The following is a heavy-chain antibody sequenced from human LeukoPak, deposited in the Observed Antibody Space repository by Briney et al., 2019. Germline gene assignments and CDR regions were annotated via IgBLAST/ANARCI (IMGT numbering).Heavy chain of an antibody. V-gene: IGHV3-64*01. J-gene: IGHJ4*02. CDR3: ARGSAAADY. CDR2: ISSNGGST. D-gene: IGHD6-13*01. CDR1: GFTFSSYA. Sequence: GGSLRLSCAASGFTFSSYAMHWVRQAPGKGLEYVSAISSNGGSTYYANSVKGRFTISRDNSKNTLYLQMGSLRAEDMAVYYCARGSAAADYWGQGTLVTVSS.